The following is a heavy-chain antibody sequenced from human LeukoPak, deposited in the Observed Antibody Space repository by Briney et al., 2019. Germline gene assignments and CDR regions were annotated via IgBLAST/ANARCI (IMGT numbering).Heavy chain of an antibody. V-gene: IGHV4-4*02. D-gene: IGHD1-26*01. Sequence: SETLSLTCAVSGGSISSSNWWSWVRQPPGKGLEWIGEIYHSGSTNYNPSLKSRVTISVDKSKNQFSLKLSSVTAADTAVYYCARRWELLFRWFDPWGQGTLVTASS. CDR3: ARRWELLFRWFDP. CDR2: IYHSGST. J-gene: IGHJ5*02. CDR1: GGSISSSNW.